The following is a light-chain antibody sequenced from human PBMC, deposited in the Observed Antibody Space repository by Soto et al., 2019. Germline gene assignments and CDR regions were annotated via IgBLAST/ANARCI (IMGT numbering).Light chain of an antibody. CDR2: DVT. CDR1: GSDVGGYNC. Sequence: QSVLTQPASVSGSPGQSITISCTGTGSDVGGYNCVSWYQQYPGKAPKLMIYDVTNRPSGVSNRFSGSKSGNTAALIIFGLQAEDEADYYCCSYTSSSTYVFGTGTKLTVL. J-gene: IGLJ1*01. V-gene: IGLV2-14*01. CDR3: CSYTSSSTYV.